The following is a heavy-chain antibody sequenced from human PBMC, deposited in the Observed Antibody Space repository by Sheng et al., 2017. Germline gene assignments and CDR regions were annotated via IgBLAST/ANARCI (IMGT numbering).Heavy chain of an antibody. V-gene: IGHV3-48*03. J-gene: IGHJ4*02. CDR3: ARQWLLYFDY. D-gene: IGHD6-19*01. CDR2: ISSSGSTI. Sequence: EVQLVESGGGLVQPGGSLRLSCAASGFTFSSYEMNWVRQAPGKGLEWVSYISSSGSTIYYADSVKGRFTISRDNAKNSLYLQMNSLRAEDTAIYYCARQWLLYFDYWGQGTLVTVSS. CDR1: GFTFSSYE.